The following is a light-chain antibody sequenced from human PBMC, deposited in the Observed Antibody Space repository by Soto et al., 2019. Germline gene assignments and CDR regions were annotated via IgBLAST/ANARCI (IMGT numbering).Light chain of an antibody. CDR2: GAS. CDR1: PSVSGNY. Sequence: EVVLTQSPGTLSFSPGERATLSCRASPSVSGNYFAWYQQKPGQAPRLLMYGASKRATGIPDRFSGSGSPTDFTLTISRLEPEDSAMYFCQQYGWSPYTFGQGTRLEIK. CDR3: QQYGWSPYT. J-gene: IGKJ2*01. V-gene: IGKV3-20*01.